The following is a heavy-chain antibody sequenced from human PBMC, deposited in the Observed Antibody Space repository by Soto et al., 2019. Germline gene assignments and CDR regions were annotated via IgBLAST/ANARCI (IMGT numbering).Heavy chain of an antibody. CDR1: GASISDFY. Sequence: TLSLTCTVSGASISDFYWSWIRKSAGKGLEWIGRIYATGTTDYNPSLKSRVMMSVDTSKKQFSLKLRSVTAADTAVYYCVRDGTKTLRDWFDPWGQGISVTVSS. V-gene: IGHV4-4*07. CDR2: IYATGTT. D-gene: IGHD1-1*01. J-gene: IGHJ5*02. CDR3: VRDGTKTLRDWFDP.